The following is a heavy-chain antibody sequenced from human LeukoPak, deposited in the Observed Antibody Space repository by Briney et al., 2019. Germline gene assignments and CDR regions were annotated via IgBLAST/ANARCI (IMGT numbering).Heavy chain of an antibody. CDR3: AKDHYDFWSGYQYYFDY. Sequence: GGSLRLSCTASGFTFGDYAMSWIRQAPGKGLEWVSAISGSGGTTYYADSVKGRFTISRDNSKNTLYLQMNSLRAEDTAVYYCAKDHYDFWSGYQYYFDYWGQGTLVTVPS. J-gene: IGHJ4*02. CDR2: ISGSGGTT. V-gene: IGHV3-23*01. D-gene: IGHD3-3*01. CDR1: GFTFGDYA.